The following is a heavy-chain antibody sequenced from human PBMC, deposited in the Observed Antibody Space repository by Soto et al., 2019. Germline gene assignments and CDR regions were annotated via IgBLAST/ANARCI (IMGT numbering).Heavy chain of an antibody. V-gene: IGHV1-69*01. Sequence: QVQLVQSGAEVKKPGSSVNVSCKASGGTFSSYAISGFLQAPVQGLEWRGGIIPIFGTANYAQKFQGRVTITADESTRAAYMELSSLRSEDTAVYYCAREVVPSNNWFDPWGQGTLVTVSS. CDR3: AREVVPSNNWFDP. J-gene: IGHJ5*02. CDR2: IIPIFGTA. D-gene: IGHD3-22*01. CDR1: GGTFSSYA.